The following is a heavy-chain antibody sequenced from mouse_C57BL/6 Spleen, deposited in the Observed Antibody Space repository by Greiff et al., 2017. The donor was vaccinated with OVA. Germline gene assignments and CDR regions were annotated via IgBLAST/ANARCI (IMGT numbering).Heavy chain of an antibody. Sequence: VKLQQPGAELVMPGASVKLSCKASGYTFTSYWMHWVKQRPGQGLEWIGEIDPSDSYTNYNQKFKGKSTLTVDKSSSTAYMQLSRLTSEDSAVYYCARCSSGPLYFDYWGQGTTLTVSS. J-gene: IGHJ2*01. CDR2: IDPSDSYT. CDR3: ARCSSGPLYFDY. V-gene: IGHV1-69*01. D-gene: IGHD3-2*02. CDR1: GYTFTSYW.